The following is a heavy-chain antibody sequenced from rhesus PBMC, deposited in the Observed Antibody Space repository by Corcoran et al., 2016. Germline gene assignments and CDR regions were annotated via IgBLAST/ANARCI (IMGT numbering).Heavy chain of an antibody. Sequence: QVQLQESGPGLVKPSATLPLPCAVSVASLLRNYWILHRPAPGQGLEWMGRIYGSRGRTGYNTSLKSRVTIAIDTAKNQFALKRSSVNAADTAVYYCARGGGYGYWYFDLWGPGTPITISS. V-gene: IGHV4S2*01. D-gene: IGHD5-36*01. CDR2: IYGSRGRT. J-gene: IGHJ2*01. CDR1: VASLLRNY. CDR3: ARGGGYGYWYFDL.